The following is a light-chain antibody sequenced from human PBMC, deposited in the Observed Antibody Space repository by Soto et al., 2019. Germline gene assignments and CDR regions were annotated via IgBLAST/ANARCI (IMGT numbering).Light chain of an antibody. CDR3: AAWDDSLSGVV. Sequence: QSVLTQPPSVSGSPGQRVTISCSGSSSNIGSYHVYWYQQLPGTAPKLLIYRDNQRPSGVPDRFSGSKSGTSASLAISGLRSEDEADYYCAAWDDSLSGVVFGGGTQLTVL. V-gene: IGLV1-47*01. J-gene: IGLJ2*01. CDR1: SSNIGSYH. CDR2: RDN.